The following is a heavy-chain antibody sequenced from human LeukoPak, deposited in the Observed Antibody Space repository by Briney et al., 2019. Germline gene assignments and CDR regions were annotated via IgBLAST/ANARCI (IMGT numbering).Heavy chain of an antibody. J-gene: IGHJ4*02. V-gene: IGHV3-21*01. CDR3: ARERGGGSCYDY. CDR2: ISSLSNYI. CDR1: RFTFTNYS. Sequence: PGGSLRLSCAASRFTFTNYSMNWVRQAPGKGLEWVSSISSLSNYIYYADSVKGRFTISRDNAKNSLYLQMNSLRAEDTAVYYCARERGGGSCYDYWGQGTLVTVSS. D-gene: IGHD2-15*01.